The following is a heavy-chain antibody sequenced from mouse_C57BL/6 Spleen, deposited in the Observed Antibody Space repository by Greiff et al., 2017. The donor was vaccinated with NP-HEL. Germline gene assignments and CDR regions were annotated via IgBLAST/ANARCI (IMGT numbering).Heavy chain of an antibody. CDR1: GYTFTSYW. Sequence: VQLQQPGAELVMPGASVKLSCKASGYTFTSYWMHWVKQRPGQGLEWIGEIDPSASYTNYNQKFKGKSTLTVDTSSSTAYMQLSSLTSEDSAVYYCARRGTTVVAHWYFDVWGTGTTVTVSS. CDR3: ARRGTTVVAHWYFDV. D-gene: IGHD1-1*01. J-gene: IGHJ1*03. CDR2: IDPSASYT. V-gene: IGHV1-69*01.